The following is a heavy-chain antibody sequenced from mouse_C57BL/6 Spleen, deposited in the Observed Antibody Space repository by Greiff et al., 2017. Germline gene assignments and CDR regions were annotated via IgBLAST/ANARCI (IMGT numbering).Heavy chain of an antibody. J-gene: IGHJ4*01. Sequence: VQLQQPGAELVKPGASVKLSCKASGYTFTSYWMHWVKQRPGQGLAWIGMIHPNSGSTNYNEKFKSKATLTVDKSSSTAYMQLSSLTSEDSAVYYCATSGSLFYAMDYWGQGTSVTVSS. CDR2: IHPNSGST. V-gene: IGHV1-64*01. CDR1: GYTFTSYW. D-gene: IGHD6-1*01. CDR3: ATSGSLFYAMDY.